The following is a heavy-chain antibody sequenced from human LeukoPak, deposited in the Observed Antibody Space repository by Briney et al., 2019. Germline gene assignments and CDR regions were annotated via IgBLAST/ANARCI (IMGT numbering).Heavy chain of an antibody. J-gene: IGHJ4*02. CDR2: INPNSGGT. V-gene: IGHV1-2*02. D-gene: IGHD3-22*01. CDR3: ARAPYYDSSGGIDY. Sequence: ASVKVSCKASGYTFTGYYMHWVRQAPGQGLEWMGWINPNSGGTDYAQKFQGRVTMTRDTSISTAYMELSRLRSDDTAVYYCARAPYYDSSGGIDYWGQGTLVTVSS. CDR1: GYTFTGYY.